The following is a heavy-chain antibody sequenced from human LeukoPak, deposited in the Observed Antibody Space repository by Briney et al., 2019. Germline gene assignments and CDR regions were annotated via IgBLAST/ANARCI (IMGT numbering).Heavy chain of an antibody. D-gene: IGHD3-10*01. V-gene: IGHV1-2*02. J-gene: IGHJ4*02. CDR2: INPNSGGT. CDR1: GYTFTGYY. CDR3: ARNSLGSTAGKHDY. Sequence: GASVEVSCKASGYTFTGYYMRWVRQAPGQGLEWMGWINPNSGGTNYAQKFQGRVTMTRDTSISTAYMELSRLRSDDTAVYYCARNSLGSTAGKHDYWGQGTLVTVSS.